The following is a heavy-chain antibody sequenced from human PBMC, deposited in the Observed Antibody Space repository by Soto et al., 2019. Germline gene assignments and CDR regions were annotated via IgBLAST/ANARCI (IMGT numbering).Heavy chain of an antibody. J-gene: IGHJ6*02. CDR3: ARGASDIVVVPAAHAGYSYGMDV. CDR2: ISYDGSKK. CDR1: GFTFSSYA. D-gene: IGHD2-2*01. V-gene: IGHV3-30-3*01. Sequence: QVQLVESGGGVVQPGRSLRLSCAASGFTFSSYAMHWVRQAPGKGLEWVAVISYDGSKKYYADSVTGRFTISRDNSKNTLYLQMNSLRAEDTAVYYCARGASDIVVVPAAHAGYSYGMDVWGQGTTVTVSS.